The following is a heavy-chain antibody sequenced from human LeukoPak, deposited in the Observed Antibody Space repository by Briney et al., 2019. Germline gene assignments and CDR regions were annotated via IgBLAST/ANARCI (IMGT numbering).Heavy chain of an antibody. V-gene: IGHV1-18*01. CDR2: ISAYNGNT. D-gene: IGHD3-9*01. CDR1: GYTFTSYG. CDR3: ARAPIAIKTYYDILTGYPDY. Sequence: GASVKVSCKASGYTFTSYGISWVRQAPGQGLEWMGWISAYNGNTNYAQKLQGRVTMTTDTSTSTAYMELRSLRSDDTAVYYCARAPIAIKTYYDILTGYPDYWGQGTLVTVSS. J-gene: IGHJ4*02.